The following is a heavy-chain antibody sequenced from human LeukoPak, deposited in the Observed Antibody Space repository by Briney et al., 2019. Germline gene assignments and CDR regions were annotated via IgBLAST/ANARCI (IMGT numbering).Heavy chain of an antibody. CDR3: AREKRPSIAVAGTNAFDI. D-gene: IGHD6-19*01. J-gene: IGHJ3*02. CDR2: IYHSGST. V-gene: IGHV4-30-2*01. Sequence: PSETLSLTCTVSGGSISSGGYYWSWVRQPPGKGLEWIEYIYHSGSTYYNPSLKSRVTISVDRSKNQFSLKPSSVTAADTAVYYCAREKRPSIAVAGTNAFDIWGQGTMVTVSS. CDR1: GGSISSGGYY.